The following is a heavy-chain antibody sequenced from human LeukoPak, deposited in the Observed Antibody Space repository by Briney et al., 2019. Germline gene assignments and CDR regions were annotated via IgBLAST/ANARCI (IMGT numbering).Heavy chain of an antibody. CDR2: INHSGST. V-gene: IGHV4-34*01. Sequence: PSETLSLTCAVYGGSFSGYYWSWIRQPPGKGLEWIGEINHSGSTNYNPSLKSRVTISVDTSKNQFSLKLSSVTAADTVVYYCARGPIWRTRLDYWGQGTLVTVSS. CDR1: GGSFSGYY. J-gene: IGHJ4*02. CDR3: ARGPIWRTRLDY.